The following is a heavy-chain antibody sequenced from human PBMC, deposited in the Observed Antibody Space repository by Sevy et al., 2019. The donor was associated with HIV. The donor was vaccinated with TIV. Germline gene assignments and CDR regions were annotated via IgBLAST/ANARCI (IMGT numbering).Heavy chain of an antibody. Sequence: SETLSLTCAVYGGSFSGYYWSWIRQPPGKGLEWIGEINHSGSTNYNPSLKSRVTISVDTSKNQFSLKLSSVTAADTAVYYCARDQGCSSTGCYHQDGYDGPPMFDYWGQGTLVTVSS. V-gene: IGHV4-34*01. D-gene: IGHD2-2*01. CDR2: INHSGST. J-gene: IGHJ4*02. CDR1: GGSFSGYY. CDR3: ARDQGCSSTGCYHQDGYDGPPMFDY.